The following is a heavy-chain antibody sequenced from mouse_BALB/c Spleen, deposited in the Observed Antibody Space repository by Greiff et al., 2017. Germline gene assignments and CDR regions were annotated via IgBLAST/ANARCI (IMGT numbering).Heavy chain of an antibody. CDR2: ISSGGSYT. CDR3: TREGPLDSSGYLALAWFAY. J-gene: IGHJ3*01. V-gene: IGHV5-6-4*01. D-gene: IGHD3-2*01. Sequence: EVQGVESGGGLVQPGGSLKLSCAASGFTFSSYTMSWVRQTPEKRLEWVATISSGGSYTYYPDSVKGRFTISRDNAKNTLYLQMSSLKSEDTAMYYCTREGPLDSSGYLALAWFAYWGQGTLVTVSA. CDR1: GFTFSSYT.